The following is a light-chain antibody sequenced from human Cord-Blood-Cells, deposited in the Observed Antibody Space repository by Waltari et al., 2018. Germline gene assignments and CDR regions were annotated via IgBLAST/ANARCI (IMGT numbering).Light chain of an antibody. CDR1: QSVSSY. J-gene: IGKJ4*01. Sequence: ESVLTQSAATLSLSPGERATLSCRASQSVSSYLVWYQQKPGQAPRLLSYDASNSATGVPARFSGSGSGTDFTLTISSLEPEDFAVYCCQQRSNWPLTFGGGAKVEIK. V-gene: IGKV3-11*01. CDR2: DAS. CDR3: QQRSNWPLT.